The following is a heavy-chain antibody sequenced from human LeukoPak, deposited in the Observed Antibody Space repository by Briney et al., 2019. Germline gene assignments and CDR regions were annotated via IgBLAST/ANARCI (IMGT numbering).Heavy chain of an antibody. Sequence: SETLSLTCAVYGGSFSGYYWSWIRQPPGKGVEWIGEINHSGSTNYNPSLKSRVTISVDTSKNQFSLKLSSVTAADTAVYYCAREPRDGYNRLDYWGQGTLVTVSS. CDR1: GGSFSGYY. CDR2: INHSGST. J-gene: IGHJ4*02. V-gene: IGHV4-34*01. D-gene: IGHD5-24*01. CDR3: AREPRDGYNRLDY.